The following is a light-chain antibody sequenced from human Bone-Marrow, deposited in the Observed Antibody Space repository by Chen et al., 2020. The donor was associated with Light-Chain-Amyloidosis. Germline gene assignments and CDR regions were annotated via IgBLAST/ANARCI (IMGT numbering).Light chain of an antibody. Sequence: QSALSQPASVSGSPGQSITISCTGAGNDVGIYKLVSWYQHHPGKAPKLIIYEATARPSGVSTRFSGSQSGNTASLTISGLQAEDEADYYCSSFAGGVVPFGGGTKVTVL. CDR1: GNDVGIYKL. CDR3: SSFAGGVVP. CDR2: EAT. V-gene: IGLV2-23*01. J-gene: IGLJ2*01.